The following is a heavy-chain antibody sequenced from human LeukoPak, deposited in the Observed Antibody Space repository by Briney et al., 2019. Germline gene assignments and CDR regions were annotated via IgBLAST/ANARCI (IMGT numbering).Heavy chain of an antibody. CDR2: IYSGGST. CDR3: ARDRRGYDSSGYHQYGMDV. D-gene: IGHD3-22*01. V-gene: IGHV3-66*02. J-gene: IGHJ6*02. CDR1: GFTVSSNY. Sequence: GGSLRLSCEASGFTVSSNYMSWVRQAPGQGLEWVSVIYSGGSTYYADSVKGRFTISRDNSKNTLYLQMNSLRAEDTAVYYCARDRRGYDSSGYHQYGMDVWGQGTTVTVSS.